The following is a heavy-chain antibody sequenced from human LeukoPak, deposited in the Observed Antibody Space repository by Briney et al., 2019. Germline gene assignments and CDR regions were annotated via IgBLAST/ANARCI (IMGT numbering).Heavy chain of an antibody. J-gene: IGHJ5*02. Sequence: KPSETLSLTCTVSGGSISSYYWNWIRQSPSRGLEWLGRTYYRSTWYNDYAVSVRGRITVNPDTSKNQFSLHLNSVTPEDTAVYYCARRLTQYDCFDPWGQGILVTVSS. D-gene: IGHD2-2*01. CDR3: ARRLTQYDCFDP. V-gene: IGHV6-1*01. CDR1: GGSISSYY. CDR2: TYYRSTWYN.